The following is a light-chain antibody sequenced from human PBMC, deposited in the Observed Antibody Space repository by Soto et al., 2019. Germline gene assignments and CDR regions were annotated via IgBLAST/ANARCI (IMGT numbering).Light chain of an antibody. CDR2: DAS. Sequence: DIQLTQSPSFLSASIRDRVTITCRASQDISNYLAWYQQKPSKAPKLLIYDASTLQNGVPSRFSGSGSGTEFTLTITSLQPEDFATYYCQQLNNYPRTFGQGTKLEI. CDR3: QQLNNYPRT. CDR1: QDISNY. V-gene: IGKV1-9*01. J-gene: IGKJ2*01.